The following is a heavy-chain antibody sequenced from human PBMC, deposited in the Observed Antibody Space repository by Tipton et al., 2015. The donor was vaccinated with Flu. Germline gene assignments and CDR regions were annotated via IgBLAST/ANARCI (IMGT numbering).Heavy chain of an antibody. CDR3: ARGPLPDSNWYNGMDV. CDR1: GFTFSSYG. Sequence: SLRLSCEVSGFTFSSYGMHWVRQVTGKGMEWVSGIGTSGDTYYSGSVKGRFTISRENARKSVYLQMNSLRVGDTAVYYCARGPLPDSNWYNGMDVWGQGTTVTVFS. V-gene: IGHV3-13*01. CDR2: IGTSGDT. J-gene: IGHJ6*02. D-gene: IGHD6-13*01.